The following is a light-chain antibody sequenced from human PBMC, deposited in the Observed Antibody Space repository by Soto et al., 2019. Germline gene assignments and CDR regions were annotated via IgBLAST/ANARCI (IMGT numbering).Light chain of an antibody. J-gene: IGLJ1*01. Sequence: QSALTQPASVSGSPGQSITISCTGSSSDVGGHNYVSWYQQHPGKAPKLMIYEVTKRPPGVSNRFSGSKSGNTASLTISGLQAEDEADYYCSSYTFTSTLYVFGTGTRSPS. CDR2: EVT. V-gene: IGLV2-14*01. CDR1: SSDVGGHNY. CDR3: SSYTFTSTLYV.